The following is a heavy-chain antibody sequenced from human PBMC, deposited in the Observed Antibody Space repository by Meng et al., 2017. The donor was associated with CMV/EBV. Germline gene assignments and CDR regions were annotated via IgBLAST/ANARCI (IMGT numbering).Heavy chain of an antibody. CDR1: EFMFSSYA. CDR2: ISYDGSSK. J-gene: IGHJ6*02. V-gene: IGHV3-30-3*01. D-gene: IGHD3-3*01. Sequence: GESLKISCTASEFMFSSYAMHWVRQAPGKGLEWAAAISYDGSSKYYADSVKGRFTISRDNAKNSLYLQMNSLRAEDTAVYYCARDPERFLEWLSTGYYGMDVWGQGTTVTVSS. CDR3: ARDPERFLEWLSTGYYGMDV.